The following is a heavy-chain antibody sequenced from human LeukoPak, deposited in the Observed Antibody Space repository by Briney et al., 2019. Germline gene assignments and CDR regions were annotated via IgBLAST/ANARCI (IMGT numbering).Heavy chain of an antibody. J-gene: IGHJ5*02. V-gene: IGHV4-38-2*01. CDR2: IYHSGST. Sequence: SETLSLTCDVSGYSISSGYYWGWIRQPPGKGLEWIGSIYHSGSTYYNPSLKSRVTISVDTSKNQFSLKLSSVTAADTAVYYCAREGGVFSEFLPAPNCFDPGARETRLPVS. CDR1: GYSISSGYY. CDR3: AREGGVFSEFLPAPNCFDP. D-gene: IGHD3-10*01.